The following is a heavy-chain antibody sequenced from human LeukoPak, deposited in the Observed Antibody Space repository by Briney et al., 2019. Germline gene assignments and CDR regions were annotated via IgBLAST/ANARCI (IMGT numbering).Heavy chain of an antibody. CDR1: GGSISNSDYY. J-gene: IGHJ4*02. CDR3: AGGDTVWQNYFDY. CDR2: IYYSGST. Sequence: NPSETLSLTCTVSGGSISNSDYYWGWIRQPPGKGLEWIGSIYYSGSTYYNPSLKSRVTISVDTSNNQFSLKLTSVTAADTGVYFCAGGDTVWQNYFDYWGQGILVTVSS. D-gene: IGHD5-18*01. V-gene: IGHV4-39*07.